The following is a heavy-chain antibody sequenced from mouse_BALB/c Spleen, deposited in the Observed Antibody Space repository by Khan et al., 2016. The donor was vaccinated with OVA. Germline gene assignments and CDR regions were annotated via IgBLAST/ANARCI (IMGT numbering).Heavy chain of an antibody. D-gene: IGHD1-1*01. CDR3: ARVYGGVFDY. V-gene: IGHV3-2*02. J-gene: IGHJ2*01. CDR2: ISYNGNT. Sequence: EVQLVETGPGLVKPSQSLSLTCTVTGYSITTDYAWNWIRQFPGNKLEWMGFISYNGNTKYNPSLKSRISITRDTSKNQFFLQLKSVTTEDTARYYCARVYGGVFDYWSEGTTRTVSS. CDR1: GYSITTDYA.